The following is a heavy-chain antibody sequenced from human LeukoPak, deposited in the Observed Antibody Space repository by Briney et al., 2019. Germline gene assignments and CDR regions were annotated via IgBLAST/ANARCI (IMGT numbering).Heavy chain of an antibody. CDR2: IIPIFGTA. CDR3: ARDIAVAGTTGPYYYGMDV. CDR1: GGTFSSYA. D-gene: IGHD6-19*01. J-gene: IGHJ6*02. V-gene: IGHV1-69*13. Sequence: ASVKVSCKASGGTFSSYAISWVRQAPGQGLEWMGGIIPIFGTANYAQKFQGRVTITADESTSTAYMELSSLRSEDTAVYYCARDIAVAGTTGPYYYGMDVWGQGTTVTVSS.